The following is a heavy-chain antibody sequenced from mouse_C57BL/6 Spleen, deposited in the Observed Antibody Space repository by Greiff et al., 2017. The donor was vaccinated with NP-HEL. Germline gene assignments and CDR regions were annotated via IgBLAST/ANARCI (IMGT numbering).Heavy chain of an antibody. Sequence: EVQLQQSGAELVRPGASVKLSCTASGFNIKDDYMHWVKQRPEQGLEWIGWIDPENGDTEYASKFQGKATITADTSSNTAYLQLSSLTSEDTAVYYCTTGGGNYVGYWGQGTTLTVSS. CDR3: TTGGGNYVGY. CDR2: IDPENGDT. J-gene: IGHJ2*01. V-gene: IGHV14-4*01. CDR1: GFNIKDDY. D-gene: IGHD1-1*02.